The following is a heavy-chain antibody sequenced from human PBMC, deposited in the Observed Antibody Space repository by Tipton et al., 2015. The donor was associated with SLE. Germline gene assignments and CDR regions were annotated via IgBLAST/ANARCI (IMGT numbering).Heavy chain of an antibody. J-gene: IGHJ5*02. CDR1: GGSISSSVYS. CDR2: ISYSGNN. V-gene: IGHV4-39*01. Sequence: TLSLTCSVSGGSISSSVYSWGWVRQSPGKGLEWIGRISYSGNNYYNPSLKSRVTISLDTSKNQFSLKVNSVTATDTAIYYCASAYSSSWYYWFDPWGLGTLVTVSS. CDR3: ASAYSSSWYYWFDP. D-gene: IGHD6-13*01.